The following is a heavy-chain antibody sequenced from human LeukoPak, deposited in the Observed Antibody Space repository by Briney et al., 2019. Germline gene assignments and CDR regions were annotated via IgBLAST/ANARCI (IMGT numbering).Heavy chain of an antibody. D-gene: IGHD2-15*01. CDR2: ISGSGGST. CDR1: GFTFSSYA. J-gene: IGHJ3*02. CDR3: AKEIYCSGGSCYSDAFDI. Sequence: GGSLRLSCAASGFTFSSYAMSWVRRAPGKGLEWVSAISGSGGSTYYADSVKGRFTISRDNSKNTLYLQMNSLRAEDTAVYYCAKEIYCSGGSCYSDAFDIWGQGTMVTVSS. V-gene: IGHV3-23*01.